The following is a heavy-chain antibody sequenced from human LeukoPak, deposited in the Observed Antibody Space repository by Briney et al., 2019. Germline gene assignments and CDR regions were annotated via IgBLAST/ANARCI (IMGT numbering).Heavy chain of an antibody. CDR1: GASFSGYY. Sequence: SETLSLTCTVSGASFSGYYWSWIRQPPGKGLEWIGEINHSGSTNYNPSLKSRVTISVDTSKNQFSLKLSSVTAADTAVYYCARADYYGSGSYYKMVYYFDYWGQGTLVTVSS. D-gene: IGHD3-10*01. V-gene: IGHV4-34*01. CDR2: INHSGST. J-gene: IGHJ4*02. CDR3: ARADYYGSGSYYKMVYYFDY.